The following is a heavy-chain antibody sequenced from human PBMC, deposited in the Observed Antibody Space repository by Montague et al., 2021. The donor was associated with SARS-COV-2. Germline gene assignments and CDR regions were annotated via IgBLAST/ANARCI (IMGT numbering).Heavy chain of an antibody. Sequence: PALVKPTQTLTLTCTFPGFSVSTSGLCVSWIRQPPGKALEWLALIDWDDDTYYSTSLKTRLTISKDTSKNQVVLTMANMDPVDTGTYYCARIPEYSSGGGPDWYFELWGRGTLVTVSS. CDR2: IDWDDDT. D-gene: IGHD6-19*01. CDR1: GFSVSTSGLC. J-gene: IGHJ2*01. V-gene: IGHV2-70*01. CDR3: ARIPEYSSGGGPDWYFEL.